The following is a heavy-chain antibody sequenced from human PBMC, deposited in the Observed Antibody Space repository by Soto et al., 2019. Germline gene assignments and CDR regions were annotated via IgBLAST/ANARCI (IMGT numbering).Heavy chain of an antibody. CDR3: ARDAPPEDY. J-gene: IGHJ4*02. CDR1: GYTFTSYA. CDR2: INTANGNA. Sequence: GASVKVSCKASGYTFTSYAMHWVRQAPGQRLEWMGWINTANGNAKYSQKFQGRVTITRDTSASTAYMELRSLRSDDTAVYYCARDAPPEDYWGQGTLVTVSS. V-gene: IGHV1-3*04.